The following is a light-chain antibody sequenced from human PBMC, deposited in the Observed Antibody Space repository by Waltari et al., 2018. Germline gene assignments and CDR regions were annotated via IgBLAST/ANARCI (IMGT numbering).Light chain of an antibody. CDR3: QQYYRTPRT. Sequence: DIVMTQSPDSLAVSLGERATINCKSSQSVLYNSNNKNYLAWYQQKPGQPPKLLIFWASTRESGVPDRFSGSGSGTDFTLTISSLQAEDVAVYYCQQYYRTPRTFGQGTKLEIK. CDR2: WAS. CDR1: QSVLYNSNNKNY. J-gene: IGKJ2*01. V-gene: IGKV4-1*01.